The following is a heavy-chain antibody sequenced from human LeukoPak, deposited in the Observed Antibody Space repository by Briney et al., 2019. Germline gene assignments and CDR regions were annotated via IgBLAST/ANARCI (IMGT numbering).Heavy chain of an antibody. D-gene: IGHD3-22*01. Sequence: GGSLRLSCVVSGFIASSNYMSWVRQAPGKGLEWISLIYSGGTTYYADSVMGRFTISRDNSKNTLYLQMDSLRAEDTAVYYCAKGDNYYDSSGYYRVRALFDYWGQGALVTVSS. CDR1: GFIASSNY. J-gene: IGHJ4*02. V-gene: IGHV3-53*05. CDR3: AKGDNYYDSSGYYRVRALFDY. CDR2: IYSGGTT.